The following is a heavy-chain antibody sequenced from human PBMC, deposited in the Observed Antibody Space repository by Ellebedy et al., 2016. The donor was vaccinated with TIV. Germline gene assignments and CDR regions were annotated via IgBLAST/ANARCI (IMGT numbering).Heavy chain of an antibody. V-gene: IGHV3-23*01. CDR1: RFTFSTYS. CDR2: ISGSGNLA. CDR3: GKGRGGRYYGMDV. J-gene: IGHJ6*02. Sequence: GESLKISCEASRFTFSTYSMNWVRQAPGKGLEWVSSISGSGNLAYYAESVKGRFTISRDNSKNMLFLQMNTLRVEDTAVYYCGKGRGGRYYGMDVWGQGTTVTVSS. D-gene: IGHD3-9*01.